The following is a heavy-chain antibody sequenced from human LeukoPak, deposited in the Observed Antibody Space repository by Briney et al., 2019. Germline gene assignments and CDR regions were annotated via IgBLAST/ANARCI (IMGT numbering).Heavy chain of an antibody. CDR3: AKQSSSSAWYVPIDS. CDR2: ISGTGGST. J-gene: IGHJ4*02. CDR1: GFTFSSYA. Sequence: PGGSLRLSCAASGFTFSSYAMSWVRQAPGKGQEWVSTISGTGGSTYYTDSVKGRFIISRDNPKNTLYLQMIGLRADGTAAYYCAKQSSSSAWYVPIDSWGQGTLVTVSS. D-gene: IGHD6-19*01. V-gene: IGHV3-23*01.